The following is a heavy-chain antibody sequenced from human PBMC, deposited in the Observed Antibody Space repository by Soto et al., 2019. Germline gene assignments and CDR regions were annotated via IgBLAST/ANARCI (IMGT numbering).Heavy chain of an antibody. Sequence: SETLSLSCTVSGGSISSYYWSWIRQPPGKGLEWIGYIYYSGSTNYNPSLKSRVTISVDTSKNQFSLKLSSVTAADTAVYYCARRYRGSLDYWGQGTLVTVSS. J-gene: IGHJ4*02. D-gene: IGHD2-15*01. CDR2: IYYSGST. CDR1: GGSISSYY. V-gene: IGHV4-59*08. CDR3: ARRYRGSLDY.